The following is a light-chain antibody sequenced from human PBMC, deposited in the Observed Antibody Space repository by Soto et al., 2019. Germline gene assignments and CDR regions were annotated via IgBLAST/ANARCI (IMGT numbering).Light chain of an antibody. CDR2: GAS. CDR1: QTVNRNY. V-gene: IGKV3-20*01. CDR3: KLHGNSSLCT. J-gene: IGKJ3*01. Sequence: EIVLTQSPGTLSLSPGERATLSCRASQTVNRNYLVWYQQKPGQAPRVLISGASSRATGIPDGFSGSGSGTDFTLTIRGLEPEDFAVYYCKLHGNSSLCTFGAGTQVEMK.